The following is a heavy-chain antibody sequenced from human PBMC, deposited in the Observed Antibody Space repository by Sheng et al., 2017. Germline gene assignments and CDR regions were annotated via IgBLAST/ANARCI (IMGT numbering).Heavy chain of an antibody. CDR3: ARDGLGLYCTNGVCPHWFDP. V-gene: IGHV1-69*08. Sequence: QVQLVQSGAEVKKPGSSVKVSCKASGGTFSSYTISWVRQAPGQGLEWMGRIIPILGIANYAQKFQGRVTITADKSTSTAYMELSSLRSEDTAVYYCARDGLGLYCTNGVCPHWFDPWGQGTLVTVSS. D-gene: IGHD2-8*01. CDR2: IIPILGIA. J-gene: IGHJ5*02. CDR1: GGTFSSYT.